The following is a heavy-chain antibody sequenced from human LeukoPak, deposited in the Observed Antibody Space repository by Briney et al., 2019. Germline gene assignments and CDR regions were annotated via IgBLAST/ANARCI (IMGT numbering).Heavy chain of an antibody. D-gene: IGHD2-2*02. Sequence: SSETLSLTCTVSGGSISNSTYYWGWIRQPPGKGLEWVGTVYYSGSAYYNPSLKSRVTISVDTSKNQFSLKLRSVTAADTAVYYCARGEEAAILFDYWGQGTLVTVSS. CDR1: GGSISNSTYY. J-gene: IGHJ4*02. V-gene: IGHV4-39*01. CDR2: VYYSGSA. CDR3: ARGEEAAILFDY.